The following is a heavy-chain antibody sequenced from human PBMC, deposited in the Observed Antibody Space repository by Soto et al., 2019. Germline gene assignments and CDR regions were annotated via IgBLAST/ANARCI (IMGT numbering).Heavy chain of an antibody. Sequence: GGSLRLSCAASGFTFSSYGMHWVRQAPGKGLEWVAVISYDGSNKYYADSVKGRFTISRDNSKNTLYLQMNSLRAEDTAVYYCAKEHLYYGSGSYYYYFDYWGQGTLVTVSS. J-gene: IGHJ4*02. CDR2: ISYDGSNK. CDR3: AKEHLYYGSGSYYYYFDY. CDR1: GFTFSSYG. D-gene: IGHD3-10*01. V-gene: IGHV3-30*18.